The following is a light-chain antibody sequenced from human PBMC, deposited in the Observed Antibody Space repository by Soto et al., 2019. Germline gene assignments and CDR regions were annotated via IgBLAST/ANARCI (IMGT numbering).Light chain of an antibody. CDR3: QHYGTSLFT. CDR1: QSVSSNY. CDR2: GAS. V-gene: IGKV3-20*01. J-gene: IGKJ3*01. Sequence: EIVLTQSPGTLSLSPGERATLPCRASQSVSSNYLAWYQQRPGQAPRLLIYGASSRATGIPDRFSGSGSGTDFTLTISRLEPEDFAVYFCQHYGTSLFTFGPGTKVDLK.